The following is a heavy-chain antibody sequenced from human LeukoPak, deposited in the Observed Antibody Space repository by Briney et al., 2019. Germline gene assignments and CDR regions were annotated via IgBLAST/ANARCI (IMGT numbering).Heavy chain of an antibody. CDR2: IYYSGST. J-gene: IGHJ4*02. CDR3: ARVRAVADFDY. CDR1: GGSISSSSYY. V-gene: IGHV4-39*07. D-gene: IGHD6-19*01. Sequence: SETLSLTCTVSGGSISSSSYYWGWIRQPPGKGLEWIGSIYYSGSTYYNPSLKSRVTISVDTSKNQFSLKLSSVTAADTAVYYCARVRAVADFDYWGQGTLVTVSS.